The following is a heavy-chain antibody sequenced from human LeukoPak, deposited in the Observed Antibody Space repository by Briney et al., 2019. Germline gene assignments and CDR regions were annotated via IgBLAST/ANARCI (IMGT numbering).Heavy chain of an antibody. V-gene: IGHV6-1*01. J-gene: IGHJ4*02. CDR1: GDSFSSNSAA. CDR2: TYYRSKSYN. CDR3: ARGRSGMTVAVWGE. Sequence: SRTLSLTCAISGDSFSSNSAAWTWLRQSPSRGLEWLGSTYYRSKSYNDYAVSVKIQITTNPDTSKNQFSLQLNSVTPEDTAVYYCARGRSGMTVAVWGEWGQGTLVTVSS. D-gene: IGHD6-19*01.